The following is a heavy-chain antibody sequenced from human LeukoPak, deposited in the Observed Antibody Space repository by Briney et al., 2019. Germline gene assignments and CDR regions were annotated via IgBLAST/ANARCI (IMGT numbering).Heavy chain of an antibody. D-gene: IGHD4-17*01. CDR3: AKSETTVTTGPNDL. CDR1: GFTFSSYA. CDR2: ISGSGGST. V-gene: IGHV3-23*01. Sequence: PGGALRLSSAASGFTFSSYAMSWVRPAPGKGLEWVSAISGSGGSTYYADSVKGRFTISRDNSKNTLYLQMNSLRAEDTAVYYCAKSETTVTTGPNDLWGQGTLVTVSS. J-gene: IGHJ4*02.